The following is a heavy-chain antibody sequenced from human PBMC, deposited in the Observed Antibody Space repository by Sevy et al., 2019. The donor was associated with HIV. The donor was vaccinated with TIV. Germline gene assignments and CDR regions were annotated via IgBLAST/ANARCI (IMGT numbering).Heavy chain of an antibody. CDR3: ARGRGGSSTSCTYYYYYYMDV. CDR1: GFTFSDNY. J-gene: IGHJ6*03. Sequence: GGSLRLSCAASGFTFSDNYMSWIRQAPGKGLEWVSYISSSSSYTNYADSVKGRFTISRDNAKNSRYLQMNSLRAEDTAVYYCARGRGGSSTSCTYYYYYYMDVWGKGTTVTVSS. CDR2: ISSSSSYT. D-gene: IGHD2-2*01. V-gene: IGHV3-11*05.